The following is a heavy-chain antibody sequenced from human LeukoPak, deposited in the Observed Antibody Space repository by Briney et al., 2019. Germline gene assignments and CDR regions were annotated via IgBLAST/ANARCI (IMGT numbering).Heavy chain of an antibody. CDR3: ARSRIAVADRGAFDI. Sequence: PSKTLSLTCTVSGGSISSYYWSRIRQPPGKGLEWIGYIYYSGSTNYNPSLKSRVTISVDTSKNQFSLKLSSVTAADTAVYYCARSRIAVADRGAFDIWGQGTMVTVSS. V-gene: IGHV4-59*01. J-gene: IGHJ3*02. D-gene: IGHD6-19*01. CDR2: IYYSGST. CDR1: GGSISSYY.